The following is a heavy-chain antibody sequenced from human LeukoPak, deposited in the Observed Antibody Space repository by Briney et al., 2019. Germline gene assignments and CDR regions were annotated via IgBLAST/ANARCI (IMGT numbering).Heavy chain of an antibody. CDR1: GFTFSSYG. J-gene: IGHJ4*02. CDR3: AKEKTGYSSSWYEFDH. CDR2: IRYDGSNK. V-gene: IGHV3-30*02. D-gene: IGHD6-13*01. Sequence: GGSLRLSCAASGFTFSSYGMHWVRQAPGKGLEWVAFIRYDGSNKYYADSVKGRFTISRDNSKNTLYLQMNSLRAEDTAVYYCAKEKTGYSSSWYEFDHWGQGTLVTVSS.